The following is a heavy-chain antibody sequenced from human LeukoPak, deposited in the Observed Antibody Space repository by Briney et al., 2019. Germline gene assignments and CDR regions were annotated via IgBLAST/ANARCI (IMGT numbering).Heavy chain of an antibody. J-gene: IGHJ4*02. Sequence: SSETLSLTCTVSGDSISSSSYYWGWIRQPPGQGLEWIGSTYYRGSTYYNPSLKSRVTISVDTSKNQFSLKLSSVTAADTAVYYCARGVRYSSGWYGEYYFDYWGQGTLVTVSS. CDR3: ARGVRYSSGWYGEYYFDY. V-gene: IGHV4-39*01. D-gene: IGHD6-19*01. CDR1: GDSISSSSYY. CDR2: TYYRGST.